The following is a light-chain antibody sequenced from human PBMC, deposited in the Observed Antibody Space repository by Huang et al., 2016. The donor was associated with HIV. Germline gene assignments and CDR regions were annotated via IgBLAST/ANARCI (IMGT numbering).Light chain of an antibody. CDR1: QSVSSN. V-gene: IGKV3-15*01. Sequence: EIVMTQSPATLSVSPRERATLSCRASQSVSSNLAWYQQKPGQAPRLLIYGASTRATGIPARFSGSGSGTEFTLTISSLQSEDFAVYYCQQYNNWPPWYTFGQGTKLEIK. CDR3: QQYNNWPPWYT. CDR2: GAS. J-gene: IGKJ2*01.